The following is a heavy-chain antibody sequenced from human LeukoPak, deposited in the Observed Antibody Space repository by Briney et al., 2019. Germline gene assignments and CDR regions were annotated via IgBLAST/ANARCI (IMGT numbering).Heavy chain of an antibody. CDR2: ISSGGSLI. CDR3: AKVWFGELLSPRAFDI. Sequence: PGGSLRLSCAASGFTFSNYEMNWVRQAPGRGLEWVSYISSGGSLIYYADSVKGRFTISRDNANDSLYLRMNSLRAEDTTVYYCAKVWFGELLSPRAFDIWGQGTMVTVSS. D-gene: IGHD3-10*01. V-gene: IGHV3-48*03. J-gene: IGHJ3*02. CDR1: GFTFSNYE.